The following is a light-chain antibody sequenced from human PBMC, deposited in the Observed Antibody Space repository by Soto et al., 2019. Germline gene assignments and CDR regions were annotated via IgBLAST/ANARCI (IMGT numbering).Light chain of an antibody. CDR2: GAS. V-gene: IGKV3-15*01. J-gene: IGKJ4*01. CDR3: QQYNNWPLLT. CDR1: QSVNNN. Sequence: EIIVTQSPATLSVSPGERATLSCRASQSVNNNLAWYQQKPGQAPRLLIYGASTRAPGIPARFGGSGYGTEFTLTISSLLSEDFAIYYCQQYNNWPLLTFGGGTKVEIK.